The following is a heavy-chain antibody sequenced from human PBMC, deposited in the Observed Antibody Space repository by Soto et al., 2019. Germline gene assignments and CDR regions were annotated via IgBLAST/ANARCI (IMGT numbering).Heavy chain of an antibody. V-gene: IGHV4-34*01. CDR1: GGSFSGYY. CDR2: INHSGST. Sequence: QVQLQQWGAGLLKPSETLSLTCAVYGGSFSGYYWSWIRQPPGKGLEWIGEINHSGSTNYNPSLKSRVTISVDTSKNQFSLKLSSVTAADTAVYYCARGGGGAVVVPAANYFDYWGQGTLVTVSS. D-gene: IGHD2-2*01. J-gene: IGHJ4*02. CDR3: ARGGGGAVVVPAANYFDY.